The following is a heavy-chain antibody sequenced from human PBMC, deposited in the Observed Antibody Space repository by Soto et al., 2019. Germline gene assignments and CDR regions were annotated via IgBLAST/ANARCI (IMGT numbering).Heavy chain of an antibody. D-gene: IGHD3-10*01. V-gene: IGHV4-4*02. Sequence: SETLSLTCAVSGGSISSSNWWSWVRQPPGKGLEWIGEIYHSGSTNYNPSLKSRVTISVDKSKNQFSLKLSPVTAADTAVYYCASSGSGIHYGMDVWGQGTTVTVSS. CDR1: GGSISSSNW. CDR2: IYHSGST. CDR3: ASSGSGIHYGMDV. J-gene: IGHJ6*02.